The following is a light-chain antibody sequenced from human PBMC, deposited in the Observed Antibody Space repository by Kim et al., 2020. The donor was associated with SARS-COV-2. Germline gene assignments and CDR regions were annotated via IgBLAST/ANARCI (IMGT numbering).Light chain of an antibody. CDR3: GTWDSSLSAVV. V-gene: IGLV1-51*01. Sequence: GKKVTISCAGSSSTVGNNLVSWYQQLPGTAHNLLIYDNNKRPSGIADRFSCSKSGTSATLGITGLQTGDEADYYCGTWDSSLSAVVFGGGTQLTVL. CDR1: SSTVGNNL. J-gene: IGLJ2*01. CDR2: DNN.